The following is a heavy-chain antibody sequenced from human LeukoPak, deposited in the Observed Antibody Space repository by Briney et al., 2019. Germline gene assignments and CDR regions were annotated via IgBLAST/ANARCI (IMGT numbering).Heavy chain of an antibody. CDR1: GSTFSSYW. CDR2: INSDGSTT. V-gene: IGHV3-74*01. J-gene: IGHJ5*02. D-gene: IGHD3-22*01. Sequence: PGGSLRLSCAASGSTFSSYWMHWVRQAPGKGLVWVSRINSDGSTTSYADSVKGRFTISRHNAKNTLYLQMNSLRAEDTAVYYCAREGNPLNYDSSGYAAWGQGTLVTVSS. CDR3: AREGNPLNYDSSGYAA.